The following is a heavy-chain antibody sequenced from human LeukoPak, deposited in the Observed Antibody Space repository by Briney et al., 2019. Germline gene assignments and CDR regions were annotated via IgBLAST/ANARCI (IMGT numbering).Heavy chain of an antibody. D-gene: IGHD2-2*01. J-gene: IGHJ4*02. CDR3: AKVCTSCYAGDY. CDR2: ISGSGGST. CDR1: GFTFSSYP. V-gene: IGHV3-23*01. Sequence: GGSLRLSCAASGFTFSSYPMSWVRQAPGKGLEWVSAISGSGGSTYYADSVKGRFTISRDNSKNTLYLQMNSLRAEDTAVYYCAKVCTSCYAGDYWGQGTLVTVSS.